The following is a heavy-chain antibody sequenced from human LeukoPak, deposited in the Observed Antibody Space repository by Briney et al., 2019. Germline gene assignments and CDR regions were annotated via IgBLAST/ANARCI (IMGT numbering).Heavy chain of an antibody. V-gene: IGHV1-18*01. Sequence: GASVKVSCKASGYTFTGYGISWVRQAPGQGREWMGWISAYNGNTNYAQKLQGRVTMTTDTSTSTAYMELRSLRSDDTAVYYCARAVDTAMGFYYYYYMDVWGKGTTVTVSS. CDR3: ARAVDTAMGFYYYYYMDV. J-gene: IGHJ6*03. CDR2: ISAYNGNT. D-gene: IGHD5-18*01. CDR1: GYTFTGYG.